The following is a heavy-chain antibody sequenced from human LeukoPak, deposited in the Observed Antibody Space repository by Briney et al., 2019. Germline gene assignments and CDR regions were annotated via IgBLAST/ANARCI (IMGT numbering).Heavy chain of an antibody. J-gene: IGHJ4*02. CDR1: GFTFSSYE. CDR2: IKQDGSEK. D-gene: IGHD5-12*01. Sequence: PGGSLRLSCAASGFTFSSYEMNWVRQAPGKGLEWVANIKQDGSEKYYVDSVKGRFTISRDNAKNSLYLQMNSLRAEDTAVYYCARGGIVATIYFYWGQGTLVTVSS. CDR3: ARGGIVATIYFY. V-gene: IGHV3-7*01.